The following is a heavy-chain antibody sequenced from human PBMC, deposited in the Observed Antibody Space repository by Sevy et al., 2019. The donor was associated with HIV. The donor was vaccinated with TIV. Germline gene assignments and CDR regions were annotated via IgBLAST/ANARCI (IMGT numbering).Heavy chain of an antibody. Sequence: GGSLRLSCSASGFNISPYALHWVRQTPGKGLQWLAVISKDGTNKDYADFVKGRFSLSRDNSKNTLYLQMSNLRPEDTAVYYCAKEGYQYDSHSADWFDPWGQGTLVTVS. J-gene: IGHJ5*02. CDR3: AKEGYQYDSHSADWFDP. V-gene: IGHV3-30*15. CDR2: ISKDGTNK. CDR1: GFNISPYA. D-gene: IGHD3-22*01.